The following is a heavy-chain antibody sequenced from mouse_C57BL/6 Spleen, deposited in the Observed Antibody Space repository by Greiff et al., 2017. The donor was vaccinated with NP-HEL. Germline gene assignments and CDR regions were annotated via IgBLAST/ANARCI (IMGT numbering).Heavy chain of an antibody. CDR2: INPNNGGT. Sequence: EVQLQQSGPELVKPGASVKMSCKASGYTFTDYNMHWVKQRHGKSLEWIGYINPNNGGTSYNQKFKGKATLTVNKSSSTAYMELRSLTSEDSAVYYCARNRGTGVLFYWYFDVWGTGTTVTVSS. J-gene: IGHJ1*03. V-gene: IGHV1-22*01. CDR3: ARNRGTGVLFYWYFDV. D-gene: IGHD4-1*01. CDR1: GYTFTDYN.